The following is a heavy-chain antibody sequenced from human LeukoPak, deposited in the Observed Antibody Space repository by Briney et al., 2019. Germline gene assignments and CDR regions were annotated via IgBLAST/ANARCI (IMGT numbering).Heavy chain of an antibody. D-gene: IGHD3-22*01. J-gene: IGHJ4*02. CDR3: ARDLRRGGVYYDSSGYPDLYYFDY. CDR1: GFTFSSYA. Sequence: PGGSLRLSCAASGFTFSSYAMSWVRQAPGKGLEWVSSISSSSSYIYYADSVKGRFTISRDNAKNSLYLQMNSLRAEDTAVYYCARDLRRGGVYYDSSGYPDLYYFDYWGQGTLVTVSS. CDR2: ISSSSSYI. V-gene: IGHV3-21*01.